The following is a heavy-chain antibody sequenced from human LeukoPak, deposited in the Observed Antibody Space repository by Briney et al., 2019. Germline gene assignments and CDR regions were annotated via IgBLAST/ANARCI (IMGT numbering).Heavy chain of an antibody. CDR1: GFTFSSYA. CDR3: ARDNERMETPDY. CDR2: ISGSGGST. J-gene: IGHJ4*02. D-gene: IGHD1-1*01. V-gene: IGHV3-23*01. Sequence: QSGGSLRLSCAASGFTFSSYAMSWVRQAPGKGLEWVSAISGSGGSTYYADSVKGRFTISRDNSKNTLYLQMNSLRAEDTAVYYCARDNERMETPDYWGQGTLVTVSS.